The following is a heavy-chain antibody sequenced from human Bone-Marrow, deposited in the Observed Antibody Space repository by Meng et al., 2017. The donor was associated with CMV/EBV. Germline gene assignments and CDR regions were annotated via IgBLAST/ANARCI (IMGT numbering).Heavy chain of an antibody. CDR1: GFTFSSYS. J-gene: IGHJ6*02. Sequence: GESLKISCAASGFTFSSYSMNWVRQAPGKGLEWVSSISSSSSYIYYADSVKGRFTISRDNAKNSLYLQMNSLRAEDTAVYYCAKRITIFGVVITPYYYYGMDVWGQGTTVTVSS. CDR3: AKRITIFGVVITPYYYYGMDV. D-gene: IGHD3-3*01. V-gene: IGHV3-21*04. CDR2: ISSSSSYI.